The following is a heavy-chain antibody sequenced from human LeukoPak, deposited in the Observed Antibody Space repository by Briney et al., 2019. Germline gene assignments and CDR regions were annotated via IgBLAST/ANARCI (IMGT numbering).Heavy chain of an antibody. Sequence: ASVKVSCKASGGTFSSYAISWVRQAPGQGLEWMGGIIPIFGTANYAQTFQGRVTTTADESTSTAYMELCSLRSEDTAVYYCAGSASADGAGECYSDYWGQGTLVTVSS. V-gene: IGHV1-69*01. CDR3: AGSASADGAGECYSDY. J-gene: IGHJ4*02. D-gene: IGHD2-21*01. CDR2: IIPIFGTA. CDR1: GGTFSSYA.